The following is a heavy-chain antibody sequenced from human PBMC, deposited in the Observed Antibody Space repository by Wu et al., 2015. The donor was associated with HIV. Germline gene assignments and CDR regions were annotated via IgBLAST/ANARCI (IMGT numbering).Heavy chain of an antibody. Sequence: QVQLLQSGAEVKKPGSSVKVSCKASGGTFSNYAISWVRQAPGQGLEWMGRIIPFFLTATYAQNFQGRVTITADESSTTAYMELTSLRSEDTAVYYCARDYVAEQRLSLAGLNYFDPWGQGTPVIVSS. D-gene: IGHD6-25*01. V-gene: IGHV1-69*13. CDR1: GGTFSNYA. CDR2: IIPFFLTA. CDR3: ARDYVAEQRLSLAGLNYFDP. J-gene: IGHJ5*02.